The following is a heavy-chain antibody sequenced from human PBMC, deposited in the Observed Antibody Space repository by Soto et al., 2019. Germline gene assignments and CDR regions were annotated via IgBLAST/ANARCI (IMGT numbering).Heavy chain of an antibody. Sequence: SEPLSLTCTVSGGSISRGGYFWSWVRQHQGKGLEGIGNNNYSGRTYYNPSLKSRVTISVDTSKNPFSLNLSSLTAADTAVYYCARFAKEENPKVGSWYYFDYWGQGTRVTVSS. D-gene: IGHD6-13*01. V-gene: IGHV4-31*03. CDR2: NNYSGRT. J-gene: IGHJ4*02. CDR3: ARFAKEENPKVGSWYYFDY. CDR1: GGSISRGGYF.